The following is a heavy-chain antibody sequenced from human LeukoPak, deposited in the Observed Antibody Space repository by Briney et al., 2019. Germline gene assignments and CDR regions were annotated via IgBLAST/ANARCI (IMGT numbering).Heavy chain of an antibody. V-gene: IGHV4-31*03. J-gene: IGHJ4*02. CDR1: GGSISSGGYY. CDR3: ARVEWIQLWYYFDY. D-gene: IGHD5-18*01. CDR2: IYYSGST. Sequence: SETLSLTCNVSGGSISSGGYYWSWIRQHPGKGLEWIGYIYYSGSTYYNPSLKSRVTISVDTSKNQFSLKLSSVTAADTAVYYCARVEWIQLWYYFDYWGQGTLVTVSS.